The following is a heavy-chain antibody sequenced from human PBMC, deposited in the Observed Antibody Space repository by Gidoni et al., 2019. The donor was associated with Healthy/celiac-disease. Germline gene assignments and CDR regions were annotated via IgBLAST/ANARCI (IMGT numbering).Heavy chain of an antibody. CDR1: GGSFSGYS. J-gene: IGHJ4*02. CDR2: INHSGST. V-gene: IGHV4-34*01. CDR3: ARKRLHYDFWSGYPRGYFDY. Sequence: QVQLQQWGAGLLKPSETLSLTCAVYGGSFSGYSWSWIRQPPGKGLEWIGEINHSGSTNYNPSLKSRVTISVDTSKNQFSLKLSSVTAADTAVYYCARKRLHYDFWSGYPRGYFDYWGQGTLVTVSS. D-gene: IGHD3-3*01.